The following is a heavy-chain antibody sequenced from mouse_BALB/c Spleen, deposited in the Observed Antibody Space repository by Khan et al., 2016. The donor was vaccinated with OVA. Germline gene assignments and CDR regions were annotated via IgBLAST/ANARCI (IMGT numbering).Heavy chain of an antibody. CDR2: ISYSGST. CDR3: AGYGNFYYAMDY. CDR1: GYSITSDYA. V-gene: IGHV3-2*02. D-gene: IGHD2-1*01. J-gene: IGHJ4*01. Sequence: EVQLQESGPGLVKPSQSLSLTCTVTGYSITSDYAWNWIRQFPGNKLEWMGYISYSGSTSYNPSLKSRISITRDTSKNQCFLQLNSVTTEDTATYYCAGYGNFYYAMDYWGQGTSVTVSS.